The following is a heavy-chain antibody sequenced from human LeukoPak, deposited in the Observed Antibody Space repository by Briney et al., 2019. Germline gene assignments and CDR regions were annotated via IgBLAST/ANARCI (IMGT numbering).Heavy chain of an antibody. D-gene: IGHD6-19*01. CDR3: ARASSSSGWFFDY. J-gene: IGHJ4*02. CDR1: GGSISSPIYF. CDR2: FYQSGNT. Sequence: SETLSLTCTVSGGSISSPIYFWGWIRQPPGKGLEWIGSFYQSGNTYYNPSLESRLTVSADTSRNKISLKINSVTATDTAVYYCARASSSSGWFFDYWGRGTLVTVAS. V-gene: IGHV4-39*01.